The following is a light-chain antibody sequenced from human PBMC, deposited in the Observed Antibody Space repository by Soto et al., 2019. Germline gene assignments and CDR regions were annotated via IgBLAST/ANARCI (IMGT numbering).Light chain of an antibody. Sequence: QSALTQPRSVSGSPGQSVTISCTGASRDIGGYNYVSWYQQYPGKAPKLLIYDVTKRPSGVPDRFSGSKSGYTASLTISGLRAEDDADYYCCSYAGSYTFYAFGTGTKVTVL. CDR2: DVT. CDR1: SRDIGGYNY. CDR3: CSYAGSYTFYA. V-gene: IGLV2-11*01. J-gene: IGLJ1*01.